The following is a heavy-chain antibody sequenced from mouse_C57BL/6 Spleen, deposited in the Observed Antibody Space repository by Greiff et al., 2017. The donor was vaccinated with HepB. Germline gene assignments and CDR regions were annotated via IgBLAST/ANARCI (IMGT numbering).Heavy chain of an antibody. V-gene: IGHV10-1*01. J-gene: IGHJ1*03. D-gene: IGHD2-3*01. CDR3: VRHIDGWSFDV. CDR2: IRSKSNNYAT. CDR1: GFSFNTYA. Sequence: EVMLVESGGGLVQPKGSLKLSCAASGFSFNTYAMNWVRQAPGKGLEWVARIRSKSNNYATYYADSVKDRFTISRDDSESMLYLQMNNLKTEDTAMYYCVRHIDGWSFDVWGTGTTVTVSS.